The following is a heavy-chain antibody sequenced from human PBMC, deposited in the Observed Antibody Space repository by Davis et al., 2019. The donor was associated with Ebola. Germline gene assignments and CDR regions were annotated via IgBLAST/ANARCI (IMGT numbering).Heavy chain of an antibody. Sequence: AASVKVSCKASGYTFTYRYLHWVRQAPGQALAWMGWITPFNGNTNYAQKFQDRVTITRDRSMSTAYMELSSLRSEDTAMYYCASQGGRQWLGGFDPWGQGTLVTVSS. D-gene: IGHD6-19*01. J-gene: IGHJ5*02. CDR1: GYTFTYRY. V-gene: IGHV1-45*02. CDR2: ITPFNGNT. CDR3: ASQGGRQWLGGFDP.